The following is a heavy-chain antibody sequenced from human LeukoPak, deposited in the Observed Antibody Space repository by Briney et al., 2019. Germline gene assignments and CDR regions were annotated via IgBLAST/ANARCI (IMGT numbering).Heavy chain of an antibody. CDR1: GGSISSSSYY. V-gene: IGHV4-39*01. D-gene: IGHD6-13*01. CDR2: IYYSGST. CDR3: ARHSGTIAAADY. Sequence: PSETLSLTCTVSGGSISSSSYYWGWIRQPPGKGLEWIGSIYYSGSTYYNPSLKSRVTISVDTSKNQFSLKLSSVTAADTAVYFCARHSGTIAAADYWGQGTLVTVSS. J-gene: IGHJ4*02.